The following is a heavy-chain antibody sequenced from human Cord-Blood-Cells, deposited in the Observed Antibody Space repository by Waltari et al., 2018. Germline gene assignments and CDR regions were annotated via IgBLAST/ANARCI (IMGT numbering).Heavy chain of an antibody. D-gene: IGHD1-26*01. CDR3: ASGSYLYYYYGMDV. J-gene: IGHJ6*02. CDR2: INTNSGGT. Sequence: VQSGAEVKKPGASVKVSCKASGYTFTGYYMHWVRQAPGQGLEWMGWINTNSGGTNYAQKFQGRVTMTSDTSISTAYMELSRLRCDDTAVYYCASGSYLYYYYGMDVWGQGTTVTVSS. CDR1: GYTFTGYY. V-gene: IGHV1-2*02.